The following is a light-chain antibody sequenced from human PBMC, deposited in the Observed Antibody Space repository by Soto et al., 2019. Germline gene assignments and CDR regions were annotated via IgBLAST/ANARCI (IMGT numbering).Light chain of an antibody. CDR2: GSS. V-gene: IGKV3-20*01. CDR3: QQYGSSAWT. J-gene: IGKJ1*01. CDR1: QSVSGSY. Sequence: EIVLTQSPGTLSLSPGERATLSCRASQSVSGSYLAWYQQKPGQAPRLLIYGSSSRATGIPDRFSGSGSGTDFTLTNSRLEPEDFAVYYCQQYGSSAWTFGQGTKVEIK.